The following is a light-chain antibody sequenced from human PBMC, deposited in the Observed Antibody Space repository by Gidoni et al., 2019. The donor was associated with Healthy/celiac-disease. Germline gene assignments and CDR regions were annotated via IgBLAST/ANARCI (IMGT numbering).Light chain of an antibody. CDR3: QQYYSTPPT. J-gene: IGKJ1*01. V-gene: IGKV4-1*01. CDR1: LSVLYSPNNKNY. Sequence: DIVMTQSADSLAVSLGERATINCKSSLSVLYSPNNKNYLAWYQQKPGQPPKLLIYWASTRESGVPDRFSGSGSGTDFTLTISSLQAEDVAVYYCQQYYSTPPTFGQGTKVEIK. CDR2: WAS.